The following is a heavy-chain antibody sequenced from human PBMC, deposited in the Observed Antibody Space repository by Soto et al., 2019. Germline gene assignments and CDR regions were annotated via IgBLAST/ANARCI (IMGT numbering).Heavy chain of an antibody. CDR1: GGTFSSSA. J-gene: IGHJ6*02. Sequence: QVQLVQSGAEMKEPGSSVKVSCKTSGGTFSSSAISWLRQAPGQRLEWMVGIIPLFRTPDYAQKFQGRVTIAADESTSKAYMKLSRLKSEGRVVYFCASANARLQVGGNYYYILDVWGQGTTITVSS. CDR3: ASANARLQVGGNYYYILDV. V-gene: IGHV1-69*12. D-gene: IGHD4-4*01. CDR2: IIPLFRTP.